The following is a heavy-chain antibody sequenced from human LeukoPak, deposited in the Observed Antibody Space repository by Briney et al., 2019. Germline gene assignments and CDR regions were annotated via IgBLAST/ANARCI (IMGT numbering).Heavy chain of an antibody. D-gene: IGHD4/OR15-4a*01. Sequence: GGSLRLSCTVSGFTVSSNSMSWVRQAPGKGLEWVSFIYSDNTHYSDSVKGRFTISRDNSKNTLYLQMNSLRAEDTAVYYCASRAGAYSHPYDYWGQGTLVTVSS. V-gene: IGHV3-53*01. J-gene: IGHJ4*02. CDR1: GFTVSSNS. CDR2: IYSDNT. CDR3: ASRAGAYSHPYDY.